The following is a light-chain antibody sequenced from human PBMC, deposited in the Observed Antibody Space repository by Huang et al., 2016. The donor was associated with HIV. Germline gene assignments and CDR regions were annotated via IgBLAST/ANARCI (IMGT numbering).Light chain of an antibody. V-gene: IGKV1-39*01. Sequence: DIQMTQSPSSLSVSVGDRVIITCGGCQNIDTYLNWYQQKRGKAPKLLIYTASSLQGEVPSRFSGSGSGTDFTLTISSLQPEDSATYYCQQSYSTLFTFGPGTTVDIK. J-gene: IGKJ3*01. CDR1: QNIDTY. CDR3: QQSYSTLFT. CDR2: TAS.